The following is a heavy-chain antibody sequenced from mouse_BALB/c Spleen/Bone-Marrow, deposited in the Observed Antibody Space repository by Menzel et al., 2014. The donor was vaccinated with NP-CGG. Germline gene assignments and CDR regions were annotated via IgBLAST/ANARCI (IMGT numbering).Heavy chain of an antibody. CDR2: ISGGGSYT. V-gene: IGHV5-9-2*01. CDR3: ARHAYYDQTEVSFVY. D-gene: IGHD2-4*01. J-gene: IGHJ3*01. CDR1: GFSFNSYG. Sequence: EVQLVESGGGLVKSGGSLKLSCAASGFSFNSYGMSWVRQTPEKRLEWVATISGGGSYTFYPDSVKGRFTISRDNAKNNLYLQVSRRRSEDTALYYCARHAYYDQTEVSFVYWGQGTLVTVSA.